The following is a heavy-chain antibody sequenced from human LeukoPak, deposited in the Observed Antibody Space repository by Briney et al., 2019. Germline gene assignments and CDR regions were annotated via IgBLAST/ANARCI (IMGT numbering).Heavy chain of an antibody. D-gene: IGHD6-13*01. Sequence: ASVKVSCKASGGTFSSYAISWVRQAPGQGLEWMGGIIPIFGTANYAQKFQGRVTITTDESTSTAYMELSSLRSEDTAVYYCAIAAAGFFNYYYMDVWGKGTTVTVSS. J-gene: IGHJ6*03. V-gene: IGHV1-69*05. CDR1: GGTFSSYA. CDR2: IIPIFGTA. CDR3: AIAAAGFFNYYYMDV.